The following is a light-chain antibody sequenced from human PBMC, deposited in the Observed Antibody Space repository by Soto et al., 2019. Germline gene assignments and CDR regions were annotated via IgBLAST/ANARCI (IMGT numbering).Light chain of an antibody. V-gene: IGLV3-21*02. CDR1: NIGSKG. J-gene: IGLJ2*01. Sequence: SYELTQPPSVSVAPGQTARITCEGNNIGSKGVHWYQQKPGQAPVLVVYGDSDRPSGTPERFSRSDSGNTATRTIGGVEPGDEADYYCQVWDISSDHVLFAGGTKVTVL. CDR2: GDS. CDR3: QVWDISSDHVL.